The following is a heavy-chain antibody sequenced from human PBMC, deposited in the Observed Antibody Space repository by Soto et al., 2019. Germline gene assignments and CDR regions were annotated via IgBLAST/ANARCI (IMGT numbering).Heavy chain of an antibody. J-gene: IGHJ4*02. CDR3: ATRMYSTSWYYFVS. CDR2: IGGGSGST. Sequence: EVQLLESGGGFVQPGGALRLSCAASGFTFTNYALSLCRQAPGKGLEWVSTIGGGSGSTSYADSVKGRFSISRENSKNTLYLQMSSLRAEDTALYYCATRMYSTSWYYFVSWGQGSLVTVSS. CDR1: GFTFTNYA. V-gene: IGHV3-23*01. D-gene: IGHD6-13*01.